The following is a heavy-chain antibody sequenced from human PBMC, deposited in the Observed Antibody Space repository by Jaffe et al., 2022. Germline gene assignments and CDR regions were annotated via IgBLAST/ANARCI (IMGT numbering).Heavy chain of an antibody. J-gene: IGHJ4*02. V-gene: IGHV3-30*02. CDR1: GFTFSSYG. CDR3: GVNGRGFGVVIIVHNPAAVDY. D-gene: IGHD3-3*01. CDR2: IRYDGSNK. Sequence: QVQLVESGGGVVQPGGSLRLSCAASGFTFSSYGMHWVRQAPGKGLEWVAFIRYDGSNKYYADSVKGRFTISRDNSKNTLYLQMNSLRAEDTAVYYCGVNGRGFGVVIIVHNPAAVDYWGQGTLVTVSS.